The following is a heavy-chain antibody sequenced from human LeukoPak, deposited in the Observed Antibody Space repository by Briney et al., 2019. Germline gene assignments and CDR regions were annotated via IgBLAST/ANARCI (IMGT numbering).Heavy chain of an antibody. D-gene: IGHD6-13*01. V-gene: IGHV4-59*01. Sequence: PSETLSLTCTVSGGSISSYYWSWIRQPPGKGLEWIGYIYYSGSTNYNPSLKSRVTISVDTSENQFSLKLSSVTAADTAVYYCARDVVAAAGSFDYWGQGTQVTVSS. J-gene: IGHJ4*02. CDR2: IYYSGST. CDR1: GGSISSYY. CDR3: ARDVVAAAGSFDY.